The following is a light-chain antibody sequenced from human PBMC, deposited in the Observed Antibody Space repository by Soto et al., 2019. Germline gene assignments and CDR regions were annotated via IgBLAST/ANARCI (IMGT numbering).Light chain of an antibody. V-gene: IGKV3-15*01. CDR2: GAS. J-gene: IGKJ4*01. CDR3: QQHENWPLT. CDR1: ESVSS. Sequence: ETLMTQSPGTLSVSPGEGATLSCRASESVSSLAWYQQKPGQAPRLLIYGASTRATGIPARFSGSGSGTEFTLTISRLQSEDFAVYYCQQHENWPLTFGGGTKVEIK.